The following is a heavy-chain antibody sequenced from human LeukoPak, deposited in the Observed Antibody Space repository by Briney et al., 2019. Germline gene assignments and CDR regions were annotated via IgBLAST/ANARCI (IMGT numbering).Heavy chain of an antibody. CDR3: ARHVGFITMVRGVINNNWFDP. D-gene: IGHD3-10*01. CDR1: GGSISSDNYY. V-gene: IGHV4-39*01. Sequence: PSETLSLTCTVSGGSISSDNYYWGWIRQPPGKGLEFIGSIYYGGSTYYNPSLKSRVTISVDTSKKQFSLKLSSVTAADTAVYYCARHVGFITMVRGVINNNWFDPWGQGTLVTVSS. J-gene: IGHJ5*02. CDR2: IYYGGST.